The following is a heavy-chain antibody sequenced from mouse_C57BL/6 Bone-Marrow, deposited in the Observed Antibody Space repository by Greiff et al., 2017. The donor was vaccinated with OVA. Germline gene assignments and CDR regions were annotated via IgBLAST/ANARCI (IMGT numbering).Heavy chain of an antibody. CDR2: IDPENGDT. V-gene: IGHV14-4*01. CDR3: TFYGNWYFDV. J-gene: IGHJ1*03. CDR1: GFNIKDDY. D-gene: IGHD2-1*01. Sequence: EVKLQESGAELVRPGASVKLSCTASGFNIKDDYMHWVKQRPEQGLEWIGWIDPENGDTEYASKFQGKATITADTSSNTAYLQLSSLTSEDTAVYYCTFYGNWYFDVWGTGTTVTVSS.